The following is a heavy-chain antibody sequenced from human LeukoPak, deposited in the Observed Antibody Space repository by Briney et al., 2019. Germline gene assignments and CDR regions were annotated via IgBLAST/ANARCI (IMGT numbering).Heavy chain of an antibody. J-gene: IGHJ4*02. CDR3: AKAEGYDILTGLDY. D-gene: IGHD3-9*01. CDR1: GFTFSEKY. CDR2: IGASGGST. V-gene: IGHV3-23*01. Sequence: GGSLRLSCAASGFTFSEKYMSWVRQAPGKGLEWVSGIGASGGSTYYADSVKGRFTISRDNSKNTLYLQMNSLRTEDTAVYYCAKAEGYDILTGLDYWGQGTLVTVSS.